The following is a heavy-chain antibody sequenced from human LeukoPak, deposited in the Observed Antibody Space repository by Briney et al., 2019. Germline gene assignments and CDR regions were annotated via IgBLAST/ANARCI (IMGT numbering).Heavy chain of an antibody. Sequence: SETLSLTCTVCGGSIRSYYWSWIRQPPGKGLEWIGYIYYSGSTNYNPSLKSRVTISVDTSKNQFSLKLRSVTAADTAVYYCARVLVRTIFGVVTPYNWFDPWGQGTLVTVSS. D-gene: IGHD3-3*01. CDR3: ARVLVRTIFGVVTPYNWFDP. CDR1: GGSIRSYY. J-gene: IGHJ5*02. CDR2: IYYSGST. V-gene: IGHV4-59*01.